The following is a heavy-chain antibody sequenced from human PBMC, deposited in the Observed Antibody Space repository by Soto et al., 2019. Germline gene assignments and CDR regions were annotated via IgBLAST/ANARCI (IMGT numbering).Heavy chain of an antibody. V-gene: IGHV3-21*01. J-gene: IGHJ4*02. CDR1: GFTFSSYS. CDR3: ARVGGYSYCLLYALDY. D-gene: IGHD5-18*01. CDR2: ISSSSSYI. Sequence: PGGSLRLSCAASGFTFSSYSMNWVRQAPGKGLEWVSSISSSSSYIYYADSVKGRFTISRDNAKNSLYLQMNSLRAEETAVYYCARVGGYSYCLLYALDYWGQGTLVTVSS.